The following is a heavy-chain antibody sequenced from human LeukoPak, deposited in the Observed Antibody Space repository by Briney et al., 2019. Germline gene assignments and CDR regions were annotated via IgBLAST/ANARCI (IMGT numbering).Heavy chain of an antibody. J-gene: IGHJ4*02. CDR2: IHANSGKA. CDR1: GHTFRDYE. Sequence: ASVRVSCKTSGHTFRDYEINWVRQAPGLGLEWVAWIHANSGKAGSAQKFQGRVTLTRDTSTETAFMELSGLTPDDSATYFCARGHYGGNRYFDNWGQGTLVTVSS. CDR3: ARGHYGGNRYFDN. D-gene: IGHD4-23*01. V-gene: IGHV1-8*01.